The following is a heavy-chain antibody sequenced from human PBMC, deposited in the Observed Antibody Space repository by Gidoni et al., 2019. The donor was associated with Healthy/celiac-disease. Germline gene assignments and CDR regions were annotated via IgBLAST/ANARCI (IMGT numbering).Heavy chain of an antibody. D-gene: IGHD3-22*01. CDR3: AKHRYYYDSSGYFDY. V-gene: IGHV3-23*01. Sequence: EVQLLESGGGLVQLGGSLRLAFAASGSPFSSYAMVWVRQAPGKGLEWVSAISGSGGSTYYADSVKGRFTISRDNSKNTLYLQMNSLRAEDTAVYYCAKHRYYYDSSGYFDYWGQGTLVTVSS. CDR1: GSPFSSYA. CDR2: ISGSGGST. J-gene: IGHJ4*02.